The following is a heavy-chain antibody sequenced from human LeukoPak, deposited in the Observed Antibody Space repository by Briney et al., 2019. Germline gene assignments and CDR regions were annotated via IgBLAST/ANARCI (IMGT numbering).Heavy chain of an antibody. Sequence: PGGSLRLSCAASGFTFSSYGMHWVRQAPGKGLEWVAFIRYDGGSKYYADSVEGRFTISKDNSNNTPYLQMNSLRAEDTAVYYCAKDRSTSSYYYYMDVWGKGTTVTVSS. V-gene: IGHV3-30*02. D-gene: IGHD2-2*01. CDR1: GFTFSSYG. CDR2: IRYDGGSK. J-gene: IGHJ6*03. CDR3: AKDRSTSSYYYYMDV.